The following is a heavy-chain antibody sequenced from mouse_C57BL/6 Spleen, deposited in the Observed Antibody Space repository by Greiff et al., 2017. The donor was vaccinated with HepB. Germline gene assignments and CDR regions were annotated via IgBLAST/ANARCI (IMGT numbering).Heavy chain of an antibody. D-gene: IGHD2-1*01. CDR3: ARGVYFAY. Sequence: DVKLVESGGGLVKPGGSLKLSCAASGFTFSSYAMSWVRQTPEKRLEWVATISDGGSYTYYPDNVKGRFTISRDNAKNNLYLQMSHLKSEDTAMYYCARGVYFAYWGQGTLVTVSA. CDR2: ISDGGSYT. CDR1: GFTFSSYA. V-gene: IGHV5-4*03. J-gene: IGHJ3*01.